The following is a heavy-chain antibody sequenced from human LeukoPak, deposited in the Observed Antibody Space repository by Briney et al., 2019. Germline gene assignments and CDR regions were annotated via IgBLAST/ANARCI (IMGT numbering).Heavy chain of an antibody. CDR1: GFTFSSYS. D-gene: IGHD3-22*01. V-gene: IGHV3-21*01. CDR2: ISSSSSYI. J-gene: IGHJ4*02. Sequence: GGSLRLSCAASGFTFSSYSMNWVRQAPGKGLEWVSSISSSSSYIYYADSVKGRFTISRDNAKNSLYLQMSSLRAEDTAVYYCARMGSSGYYGSDYWGQGTLVTVSS. CDR3: ARMGSSGYYGSDY.